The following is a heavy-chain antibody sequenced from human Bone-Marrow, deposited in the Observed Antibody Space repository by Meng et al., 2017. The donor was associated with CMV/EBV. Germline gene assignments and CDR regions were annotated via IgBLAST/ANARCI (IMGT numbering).Heavy chain of an antibody. CDR3: ARELSRHYYDSSGYYRGALDN. V-gene: IGHV1-3*01. Sequence: YTMHWVRQAPGQRLEWMGWINPANGNTKYFQKFQGRIIITRDTSASTAHMELSRLRSEDTAVYYCARELSRHYYDSSGYYRGALDNWGPGTMVTVSS. J-gene: IGHJ3*02. D-gene: IGHD3-22*01. CDR1: YT. CDR2: INPANGNT.